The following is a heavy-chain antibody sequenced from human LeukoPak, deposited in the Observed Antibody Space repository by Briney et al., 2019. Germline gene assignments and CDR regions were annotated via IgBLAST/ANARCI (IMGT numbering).Heavy chain of an antibody. CDR1: GGSFSGYY. CDR2: INHSGST. V-gene: IGHV4-34*01. J-gene: IGHJ3*02. D-gene: IGHD3-10*01. CDR3: ASILWFGESSPNDAFDI. Sequence: SETLSLTCAVYGGSFSGYYWSWVRQPPGKGMEWIGEINHSGSTNYNPSLTSRGTISVDTSKNQFSLKLSSVTAADTAVYSCASILWFGESSPNDAFDIWGQGTMVTVSS.